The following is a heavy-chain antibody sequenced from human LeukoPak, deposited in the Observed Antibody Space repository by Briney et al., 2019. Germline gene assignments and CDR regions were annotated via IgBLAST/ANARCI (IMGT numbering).Heavy chain of an antibody. D-gene: IGHD6-13*01. V-gene: IGHV4-39*07. CDR1: GGSISSSSYY. CDR2: IYYSGST. J-gene: IGHJ6*02. CDR3: ARGSAYSSSWYLGPYYYYYGMDV. Sequence: SETLSLTRTVSGGSISSSSYYWGWIRQPPGKGLEWIGSIYYSGSTYYNPSLKSLVTISVDTSKNQFSLKLSSVTAADTAVYYCARGSAYSSSWYLGPYYYYYGMDVWGQGTTVTVSS.